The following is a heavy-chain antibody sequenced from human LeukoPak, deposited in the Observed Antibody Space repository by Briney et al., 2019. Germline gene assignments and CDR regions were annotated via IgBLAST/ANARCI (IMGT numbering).Heavy chain of an antibody. J-gene: IGHJ3*02. D-gene: IGHD3-10*01. CDR2: ISSIGSTI. Sequence: GGSLRLSCAASGFTFSTYTMNWVRQAPGKGLEWVSSISSIGSTIYYADSVKGRFTISRDNAKNSLYLQMNSLRAEDTAVYYCARDHGALLWFGDPGGVHAFDIWGQGTMVTVSS. V-gene: IGHV3-48*04. CDR3: ARDHGALLWFGDPGGVHAFDI. CDR1: GFTFSTYT.